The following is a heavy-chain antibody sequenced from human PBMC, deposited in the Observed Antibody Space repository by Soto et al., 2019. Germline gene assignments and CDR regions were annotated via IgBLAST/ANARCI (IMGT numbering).Heavy chain of an antibody. CDR1: GFTFSSYG. CDR3: ARGVTDTVLAALDF. D-gene: IGHD2-15*01. Sequence: QVQLVESGGGVVQPGRSLRLSCAASGFTFSSYGMHWVRQAPGKGLEWVAVIWFDGSNKYHGGSVKGRFTIFRDNSKNTLYLQMNSLRAEDTAVYYCARGVTDTVLAALDFWGQGTLVTVSS. V-gene: IGHV3-33*01. J-gene: IGHJ4*02. CDR2: IWFDGSNK.